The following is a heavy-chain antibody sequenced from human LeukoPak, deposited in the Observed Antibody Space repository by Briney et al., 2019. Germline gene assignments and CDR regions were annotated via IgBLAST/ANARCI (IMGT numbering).Heavy chain of an antibody. CDR2: IGTSGGST. CDR3: AKGGTHYPFDY. D-gene: IGHD1-1*01. CDR1: GFTFSSSA. J-gene: IGHJ4*02. V-gene: IGHV3-23*01. Sequence: GGSLRLSCAAFGFTFSSSAMSWVRQAPGKGLEWVSGIGTSGGSTYYADSVKGRFTISRDNSRNTLFLQMDSLRAEDTAVYYCAKGGTHYPFDYWGQGTLVTVSS.